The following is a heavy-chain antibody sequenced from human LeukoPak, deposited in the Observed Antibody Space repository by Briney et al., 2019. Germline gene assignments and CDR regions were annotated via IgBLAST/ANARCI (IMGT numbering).Heavy chain of an antibody. V-gene: IGHV3-7*04. D-gene: IGHD3-10*01. Sequence: GGSLRLSCAASGFTLSRLWMSWVRQAPGKGLEWVANMNEDGSIRKHVDSVKGRFTISRDTAKNTVHLQMSSLRVDDTALYYCVRGSRAWVGMDVWGQGTAVTVSS. CDR2: MNEDGSIR. J-gene: IGHJ6*02. CDR3: VRGSRAWVGMDV. CDR1: GFTLSRLW.